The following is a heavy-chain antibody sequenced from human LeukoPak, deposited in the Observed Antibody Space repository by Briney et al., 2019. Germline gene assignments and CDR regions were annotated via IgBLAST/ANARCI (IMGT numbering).Heavy chain of an antibody. CDR2: IIPIFGTA. J-gene: IGHJ4*02. D-gene: IGHD3-22*01. CDR1: GGTFSSYA. V-gene: IGHV1-69*13. Sequence: GASVKVSCRASGGTFSSYAISWVRQAPGQGLEWMGGIIPIFGTANYAQKFQGRVTITADESTSTAYMELSSLRSEDTAVYYCARGGLDSSLGGFDYWGQGTLVTVSS. CDR3: ARGGLDSSLGGFDY.